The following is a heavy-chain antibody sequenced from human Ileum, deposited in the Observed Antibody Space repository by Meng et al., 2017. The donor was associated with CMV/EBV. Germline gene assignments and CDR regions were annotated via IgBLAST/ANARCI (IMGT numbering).Heavy chain of an antibody. V-gene: IGHV4-4*07. D-gene: IGHD6-13*01. CDR3: AREGSAVH. J-gene: IGHJ4*02. CDR1: GSSITGYY. Sequence: QVERLESGPRLVTPSQTLSLTCTVSGSSITGYYWSWIRQSAAKGLEWIGRIYTSGSTNYNPSLHSRVSMSIDTSKNQFSLKLRSVTAADTAVYYCAREGSAVHWGQGTLVTVSS. CDR2: IYTSGST.